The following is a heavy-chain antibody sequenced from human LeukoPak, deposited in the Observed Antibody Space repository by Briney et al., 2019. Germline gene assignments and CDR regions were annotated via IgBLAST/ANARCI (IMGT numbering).Heavy chain of an antibody. J-gene: IGHJ4*02. D-gene: IGHD3-22*01. V-gene: IGHV3-11*06. CDR1: GFTFSASY. CDR2: ISENSGDT. CDR3: ARDYYYDTTS. Sequence: PGGSLRLSCVASGFTFSASYMTWVRQPPGKGLEWLSYISENSGDTNYADSVKGRFTVSRDNAKNSLYLQMNSLRAEDTAVYYCARDYYYDTTSWGQGTLVTVSS.